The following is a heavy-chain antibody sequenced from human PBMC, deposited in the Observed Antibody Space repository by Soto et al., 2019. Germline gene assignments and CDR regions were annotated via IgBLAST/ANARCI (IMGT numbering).Heavy chain of an antibody. D-gene: IGHD2-8*01. V-gene: IGHV3-30-3*01. CDR1: GFTFSSYA. CDR3: ARDPIVLMVYAPLLGYYFDY. Sequence: GGSLRLSCAASGFTFSSYAMHWVRQAPGKGLEWVAVISYDGSNKYYADSVKGRFTISRDNSKNTLYLQMNSLRAEDTAVYYCARDPIVLMVYAPLLGYYFDYWGQGTLVTVSS. J-gene: IGHJ4*02. CDR2: ISYDGSNK.